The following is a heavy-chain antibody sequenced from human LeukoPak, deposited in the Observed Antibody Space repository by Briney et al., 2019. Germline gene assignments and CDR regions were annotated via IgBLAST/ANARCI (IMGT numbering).Heavy chain of an antibody. CDR1: GFTFSSYE. CDR2: ISSSGSTI. V-gene: IGHV3-48*03. CDR3: ARVVRNWFDP. J-gene: IGHJ5*02. Sequence: PGGSLRLSCAASGFTFSSYEMNWVRQAPGKGLEWVSYISSSGSTIYYADSVKGRFTISRDNAKNSLYLQMNSLRAEDTAVYYCARVVRNWFDPWGQGTLVTVSS.